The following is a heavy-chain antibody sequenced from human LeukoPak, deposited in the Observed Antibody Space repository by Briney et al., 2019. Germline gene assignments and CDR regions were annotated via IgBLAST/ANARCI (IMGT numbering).Heavy chain of an antibody. CDR1: GGSVSSGSYY. D-gene: IGHD3-9*01. CDR2: IYYSGST. J-gene: IGHJ6*02. V-gene: IGHV4-61*01. Sequence: PSETLSLTCTVSGGSVSSGSYYWSWIRQPPGKGLEWIGYIYYSGSTNYNPSLKSRVTISVDTSKNQFSLKLSSVTAADTAVYYCARDTDDILTGYYGMDVWGQGTTVTVSS. CDR3: ARDTDDILTGYYGMDV.